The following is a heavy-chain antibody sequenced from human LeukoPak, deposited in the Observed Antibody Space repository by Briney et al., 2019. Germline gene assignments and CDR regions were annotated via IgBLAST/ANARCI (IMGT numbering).Heavy chain of an antibody. Sequence: SETLSLTCTVSGGSISSSSYYWGWIRQPPGKGLEWIGSIYYSGSTYYNPSLKSRVTISVDTSKNQFSLKLSSVTAADTAVYYCARHAGQYYDILTGPNSVDYWGQGTLVTVSS. CDR3: ARHAGQYYDILTGPNSVDY. J-gene: IGHJ4*02. V-gene: IGHV4-39*01. CDR1: GGSISSSSYY. D-gene: IGHD3-9*01. CDR2: IYYSGST.